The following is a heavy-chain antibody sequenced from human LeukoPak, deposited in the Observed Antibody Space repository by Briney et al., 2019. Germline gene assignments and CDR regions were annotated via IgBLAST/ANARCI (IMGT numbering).Heavy chain of an antibody. V-gene: IGHV3-23*01. D-gene: IGHD3-22*01. CDR3: AGGYYDSFGGY. CDR2: SGSGGNT. Sequence: PGGSLRLSCAASGFALSSYAMSWVRQAPGKGLEWVSASGSGGNTYYADSVKGRFTIARDNSKNTLYLEMSSLRAEDTAVYYCAGGYYDSFGGYWGQGTLVTVSS. J-gene: IGHJ4*02. CDR1: GFALSSYA.